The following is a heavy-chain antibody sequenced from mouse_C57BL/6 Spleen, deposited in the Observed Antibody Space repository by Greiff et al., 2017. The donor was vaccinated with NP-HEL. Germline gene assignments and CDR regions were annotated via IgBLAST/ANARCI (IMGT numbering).Heavy chain of an antibody. J-gene: IGHJ1*03. CDR3: ARDPLLITTVVATGYFDV. D-gene: IGHD1-1*01. CDR2: ISYDGSN. CDR1: GYSITSGYY. Sequence: ESGPGLVKPSQSLSLTCSVTGYSITSGYYWNWIRQFPGNKLEWMGYISYDGSNNYNPSLKNRISITRDTSKNQFFLKLNSVTTEDTATYYCARDPLLITTVVATGYFDVWGTGTTVTVSS. V-gene: IGHV3-6*01.